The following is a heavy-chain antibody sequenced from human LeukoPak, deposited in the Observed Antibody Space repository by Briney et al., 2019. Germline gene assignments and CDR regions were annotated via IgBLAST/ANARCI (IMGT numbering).Heavy chain of an antibody. Sequence: PGGSLRLSCAASGFTFSSYSMNWVRQAPGKGLEWVSYISSSSSTIYYADSVKGRFTISRDNAKNSLYLQMNSLRAEDTAVYYCAKARYYYDSSGPRDYWGQGTLVTVSS. CDR3: AKARYYYDSSGPRDY. J-gene: IGHJ4*02. V-gene: IGHV3-48*01. D-gene: IGHD3-22*01. CDR2: ISSSSSTI. CDR1: GFTFSSYS.